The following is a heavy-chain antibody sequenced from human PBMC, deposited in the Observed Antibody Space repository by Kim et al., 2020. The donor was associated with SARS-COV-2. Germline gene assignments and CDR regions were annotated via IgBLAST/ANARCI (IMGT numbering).Heavy chain of an antibody. D-gene: IGHD2-2*01. CDR2: IWFDGSKR. J-gene: IGHJ6*02. CDR1: GFTFSSFG. V-gene: IGHV3-33*01. Sequence: GGSLRLSCAASGFTFSSFGMHWVRQAPGKGLEWVAVIWFDGSKRDYADSVKGRFTISRDDSKNTLFLEMNSLSAEDSAVYYCARERLPAAISYYYFGKDVWGQGTTVPLSS. CDR3: ARERLPAAISYYYFGKDV.